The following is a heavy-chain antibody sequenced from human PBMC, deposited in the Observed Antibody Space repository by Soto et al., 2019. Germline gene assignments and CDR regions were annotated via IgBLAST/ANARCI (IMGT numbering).Heavy chain of an antibody. D-gene: IGHD5-12*01. V-gene: IGHV1-8*01. CDR2: MNPNSGNT. J-gene: IGHJ2*01. CDR1: GYTFTSYD. Sequence: ASVKVSCKASGYTFTSYDINWVRQATGQGLEWMGWMNPNSGNTGYAQKFQGRVTMTRNTSISTAYMELSSLRSEDTAVYYCARAFSGYDTGYFDLWGRGTLVTVSS. CDR3: ARAFSGYDTGYFDL.